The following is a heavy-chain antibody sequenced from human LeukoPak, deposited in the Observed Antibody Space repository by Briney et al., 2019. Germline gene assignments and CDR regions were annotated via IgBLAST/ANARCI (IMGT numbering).Heavy chain of an antibody. J-gene: IGHJ4*02. V-gene: IGHV3-30*02. Sequence: GGSLRLSCAASGFTFSNYGMHWVRKAPGKGLKWVAFIRYDGSNKYYADSVKGRFTISRDNSKNTLYLQMNSLRAEDTAVYYCAKRKGETAMVYFDYWGQGTLVTVSS. CDR1: GFTFSNYG. D-gene: IGHD5-18*01. CDR2: IRYDGSNK. CDR3: AKRKGETAMVYFDY.